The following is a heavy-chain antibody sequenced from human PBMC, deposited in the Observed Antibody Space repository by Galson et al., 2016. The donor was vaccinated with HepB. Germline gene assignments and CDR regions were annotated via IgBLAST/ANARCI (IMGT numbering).Heavy chain of an antibody. D-gene: IGHD1-7*01. J-gene: IGHJ6*02. CDR2: ISYDGSNK. CDR3: ARKELYYYYYGMDV. Sequence: SLRLFCAASGFTFSSYAMHWVRQAPGKGLEWVAVISYDGSNKYYADSVKGRFTISRDNSKNTLYLQMNSLRTEDTAVYYCARKELYYYYYGMDVWGQGTTVTVSS. CDR1: GFTFSSYA. V-gene: IGHV3-30-3*01.